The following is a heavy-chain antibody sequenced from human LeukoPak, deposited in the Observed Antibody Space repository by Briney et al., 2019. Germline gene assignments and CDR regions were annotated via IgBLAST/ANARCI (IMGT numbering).Heavy chain of an antibody. J-gene: IGHJ4*02. CDR3: AKDLYDYGGNGRDRNPYYFDY. Sequence: GGSLRLSCAASGFTFSSYGMHWVRQAPGKGLEWVAVISYDGSNKYYADSVKGRFTISRDNSKNTLYLQMNSLRAGDTAVYYCAKDLYDYGGNGRDRNPYYFDYWGQGTLVTVSS. V-gene: IGHV3-30*18. D-gene: IGHD4-23*01. CDR2: ISYDGSNK. CDR1: GFTFSSYG.